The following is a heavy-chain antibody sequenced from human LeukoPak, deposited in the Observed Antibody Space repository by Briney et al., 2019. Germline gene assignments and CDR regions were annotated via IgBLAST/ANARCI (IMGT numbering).Heavy chain of an antibody. V-gene: IGHV1-46*01. CDR1: VYSFTIHY. CDR2: INPSGSST. D-gene: IGHD3-16*02. J-gene: IGHJ5*02. Sequence: GASVKVSCTVSVYSFTIHYMHWVRQAPGQGREWMGLINPSGSSTLYAQKFQGRVTMTRDMSTPTDHIELSSLISEDTRVFYCACDNSVGDIAWWFDPWGQGTLVTVSS. CDR3: ACDNSVGDIAWWFDP.